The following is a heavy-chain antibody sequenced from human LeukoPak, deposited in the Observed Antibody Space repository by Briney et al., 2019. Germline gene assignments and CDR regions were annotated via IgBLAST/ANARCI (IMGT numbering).Heavy chain of an antibody. CDR3: ARGSSGKYQLLPNWFDP. CDR1: GFTFGSYS. CDR2: ISSSSSYI. Sequence: GGSLRLSCAASGFTFGSYSMNWVRQAPRKGLEWVSSISSSSSYIYYADSVKGRFTISRDNAKNSLYLQMNSLRAEDTAVYYCARGSSGKYQLLPNWFDPWGQGTLVTVSS. J-gene: IGHJ5*02. D-gene: IGHD2-2*01. V-gene: IGHV3-21*01.